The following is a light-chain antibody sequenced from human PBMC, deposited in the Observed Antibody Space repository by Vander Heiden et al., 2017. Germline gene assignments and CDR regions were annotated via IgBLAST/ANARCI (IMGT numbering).Light chain of an antibody. CDR3: QQRSNGPSPLCT. CDR2: DAS. Sequence: EIVLTQSPATLSLSPGERATLSCRASQSVSSYLAWYQQKPGQAPRLLIYDASNRATGIPARFSGSGYGTDFTLTISSLEPEEFAVYYCQQRSNGPSPLCTFGQGTKLXIK. V-gene: IGKV3-11*01. CDR1: QSVSSY. J-gene: IGKJ2*02.